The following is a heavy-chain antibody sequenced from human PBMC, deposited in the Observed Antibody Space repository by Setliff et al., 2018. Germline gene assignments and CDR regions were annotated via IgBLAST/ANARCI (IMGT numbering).Heavy chain of an antibody. CDR2: TNPSGGGT. Sequence: GASVKVSCKASGYTFIYYYIHWVRQAPGQGLEWMGLTNPSGGGTIYARKFQGRVTMARETSTSTVYMELSGLRSEDTAVYYCARVYLAGSGWDKANALDIWGQGTMVTVSS. J-gene: IGHJ3*02. CDR1: GYTFIYYY. CDR3: ARVYLAGSGWDKANALDI. V-gene: IGHV1-46*03. D-gene: IGHD6-19*01.